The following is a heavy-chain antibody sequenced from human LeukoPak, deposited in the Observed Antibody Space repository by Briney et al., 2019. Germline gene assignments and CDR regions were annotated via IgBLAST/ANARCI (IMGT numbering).Heavy chain of an antibody. CDR1: GFTFSSYA. D-gene: IGHD5-18*01. Sequence: GGSLRLSCAASGFTFSSYAMHWVRQAPGKGLEWVAVISYDGSNKYYADSVKGRFTISRDNSKNTLYLQMNSLRAVDTAVYYCARGADTAMGAAFDIWGQGTMVTVSS. J-gene: IGHJ3*02. CDR2: ISYDGSNK. CDR3: ARGADTAMGAAFDI. V-gene: IGHV3-30*04.